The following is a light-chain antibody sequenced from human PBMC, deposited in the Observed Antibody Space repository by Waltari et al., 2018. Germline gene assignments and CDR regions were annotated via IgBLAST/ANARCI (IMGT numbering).Light chain of an antibody. CDR2: DAA. Sequence: EIVLTQSPATLSLSPGERATLSCRASQSVINYLAWYQQKPGQAPRILIYDAAIKATGIPATCSGSSSGTDFSLTISSLEPEDFAVYYCQQRSNWPPLTFGQGTRLEIK. J-gene: IGKJ5*01. CDR3: QQRSNWPPLT. V-gene: IGKV3-11*01. CDR1: QSVINY.